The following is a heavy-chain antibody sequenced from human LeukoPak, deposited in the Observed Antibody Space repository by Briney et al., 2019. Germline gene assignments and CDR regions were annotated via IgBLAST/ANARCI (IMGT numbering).Heavy chain of an antibody. Sequence: ASVKVSCKASGYTFTSYGISWVRQAPGQGLEWMGWISAYNGNTNYAQKLQGRVTMTTDTSTSTAYMELRGLRSDDTAVYYCARVGSYYDSSGYYWAPFDYWGQGTLVTVSS. CDR3: ARVGSYYDSSGYYWAPFDY. D-gene: IGHD3-22*01. J-gene: IGHJ4*02. CDR1: GYTFTSYG. CDR2: ISAYNGNT. V-gene: IGHV1-18*01.